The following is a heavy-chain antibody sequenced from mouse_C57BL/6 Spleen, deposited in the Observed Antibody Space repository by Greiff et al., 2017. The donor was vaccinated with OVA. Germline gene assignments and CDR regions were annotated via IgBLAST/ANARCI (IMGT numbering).Heavy chain of an antibody. V-gene: IGHV1-52*01. J-gene: IGHJ3*01. CDR2: IDPSDSET. CDR3: ARTTGGSSSTGAFAY. Sequence: QVQLQQPGAELVRPGSSVKLSCKASGYTFTSYWMHWVKQRPIQGLEWIGNIDPSDSETHYNQKFKDKATLTVDKSSSTAYMQLSSLTSEDSAVYYCARTTGGSSSTGAFAYWGQGTLVTVSA. D-gene: IGHD1-1*01. CDR1: GYTFTSYW.